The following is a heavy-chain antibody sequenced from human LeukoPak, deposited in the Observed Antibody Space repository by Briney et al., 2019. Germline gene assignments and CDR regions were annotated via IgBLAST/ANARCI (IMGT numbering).Heavy chain of an antibody. CDR2: IYHSRYT. Sequence: SETLSLTCAVHGVSFSGNYGSWIRQSPEKGLEWIGEIYHSRYTTYNPSLKSRVTISADTSENQLSLRPTSVTAADTALYYCARIRCSPTDNTCYNYWGQATLVTVSS. J-gene: IGHJ4*02. CDR3: ARIRCSPTDNTCYNY. CDR1: GVSFSGNY. D-gene: IGHD2/OR15-2a*01. V-gene: IGHV4-34*01.